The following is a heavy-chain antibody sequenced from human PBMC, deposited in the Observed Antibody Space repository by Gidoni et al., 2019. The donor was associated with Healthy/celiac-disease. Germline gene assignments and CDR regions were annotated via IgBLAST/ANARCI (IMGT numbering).Heavy chain of an antibody. CDR2: ISWNSGSI. Sequence: EVQLVESGGGLVQPGRSLRLSCAASGFTFDDYAMHWVRQAPGKGLEWVSGISWNSGSIGYADSVKGRFTISRDNAKNSLYLQMNSLRAEDTALYYCARSPYSSSWYYYYYGMDVWGQGTTVTVSS. CDR1: GFTFDDYA. V-gene: IGHV3-9*01. CDR3: ARSPYSSSWYYYYYGMDV. D-gene: IGHD6-13*01. J-gene: IGHJ6*02.